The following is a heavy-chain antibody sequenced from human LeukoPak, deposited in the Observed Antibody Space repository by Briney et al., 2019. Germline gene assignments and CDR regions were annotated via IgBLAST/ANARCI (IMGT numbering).Heavy chain of an antibody. CDR2: IYYSGST. CDR3: ARRTYYYGSGISSEAFDI. CDR1: GGSISSYY. J-gene: IGHJ3*02. D-gene: IGHD3-10*01. V-gene: IGHV4-59*08. Sequence: PSETLSLTCTVSGGSISSYYWSWIRQPPGKGLEWIGYIYYSGSTYYNPSLKSRVTISVDTSKNQFSLKLSSVTAADTAVYYCARRTYYYGSGISSEAFDIWGQGTMVTVSS.